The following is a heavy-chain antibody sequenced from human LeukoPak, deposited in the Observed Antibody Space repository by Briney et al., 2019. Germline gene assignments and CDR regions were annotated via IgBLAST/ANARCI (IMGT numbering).Heavy chain of an antibody. V-gene: IGHV4-61*02. CDR1: GGSISSGSYY. CDR2: IYTSGST. J-gene: IGHJ6*03. CDR3: AREAGWAYYYGSGSYWDLGYYYYYMDV. Sequence: SETLSLTCTVSGGSISSGSYYWSWIRQPAGKGLEWIGRIYTSGSTNYNPSLKSRVTISVDTSKNQFSLKLSSVTAADTAVYYCAREAGWAYYYGSGSYWDLGYYYYYMDVWGKGTTVTISS. D-gene: IGHD3-10*01.